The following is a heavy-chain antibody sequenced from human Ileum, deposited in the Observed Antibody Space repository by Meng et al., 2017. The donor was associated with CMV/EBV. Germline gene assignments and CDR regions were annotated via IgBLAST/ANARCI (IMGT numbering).Heavy chain of an antibody. CDR3: AREMGAHDY. V-gene: IGHV6-1*02. Sequence: LQVRQSGPGPVKHSPTLSLTCALTGDSVTSNIAAWTWIRQSPSRGLEWLGRTYYRSKCYDDYAVSVKSRVTTTPDTSKNQFSLHLNSVSPEDTAIYFCAREMGAHDYWGQGTLVTVSS. CDR2: TYYRSKCYD. J-gene: IGHJ4*02. D-gene: IGHD3-16*01. CDR1: GDSVTSNIAA.